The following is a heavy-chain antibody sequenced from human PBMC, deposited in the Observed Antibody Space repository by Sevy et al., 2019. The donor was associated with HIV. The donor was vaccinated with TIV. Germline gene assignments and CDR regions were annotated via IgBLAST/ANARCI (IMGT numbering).Heavy chain of an antibody. CDR3: AKDGYKPSVGDENYYYYYMDV. CDR1: GFTFSSYA. D-gene: IGHD1-20*01. Sequence: GGSLRLSCAASGFTFSSYAMSWVRQAPGKGLEWVSAISGSGGSTYYADSVKGRFTISRDNSKNTLCLQMNSLRAADTAVYYCAKDGYKPSVGDENYYYYYMDVWGKGTTVTVSS. CDR2: ISGSGGST. V-gene: IGHV3-23*01. J-gene: IGHJ6*03.